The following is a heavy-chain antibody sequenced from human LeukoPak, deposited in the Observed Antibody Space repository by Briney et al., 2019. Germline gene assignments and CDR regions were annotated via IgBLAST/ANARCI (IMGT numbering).Heavy chain of an antibody. Sequence: ASVKVSCKASGYTFTGYYMHWVRQAPGQGLEWMGWMNPKTGGTNYAQQFQGRVTMTRDTSISTAYMELSRVRSDDTAVYYCARDGSGYRGYGQEDYWGQGTLVTVSS. CDR2: MNPKTGGT. J-gene: IGHJ4*02. D-gene: IGHD5-12*01. CDR3: ARDGSGYRGYGQEDY. CDR1: GYTFTGYY. V-gene: IGHV1-2*02.